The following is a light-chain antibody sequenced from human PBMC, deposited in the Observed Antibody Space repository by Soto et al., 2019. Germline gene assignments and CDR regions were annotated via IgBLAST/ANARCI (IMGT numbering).Light chain of an antibody. Sequence: EIVWTQSPATLSLYPGDTATLSCGASQSVSSSLAWYQQKPGQAPRLLIYDASSRATGSPARFSGSGSGTDFTLTISSLEPEDFAVYYCHHRGNGITFGQGTRLEI. J-gene: IGKJ5*01. V-gene: IGKV3-11*01. CDR3: HHRGNGIT. CDR2: DAS. CDR1: QSVSSS.